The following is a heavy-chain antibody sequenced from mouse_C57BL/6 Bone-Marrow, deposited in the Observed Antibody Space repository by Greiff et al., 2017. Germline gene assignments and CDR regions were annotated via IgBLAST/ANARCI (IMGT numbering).Heavy chain of an antibody. CDR1: GYTFTSYG. CDR2: IYPRSGNT. CDR3: ASPAYYSSYWYFDV. Sequence: QVQLQQSGAELARPGASVKLSCKASGYTFTSYGISWVKQRTGQGLEWIGEIYPRSGNTYYNEKFKGKATLTADKSSSTAYMELRSLTSEDSAVYFCASPAYYSSYWYFDVWGTGTTVTVSS. J-gene: IGHJ1*03. D-gene: IGHD2-12*01. V-gene: IGHV1-81*01.